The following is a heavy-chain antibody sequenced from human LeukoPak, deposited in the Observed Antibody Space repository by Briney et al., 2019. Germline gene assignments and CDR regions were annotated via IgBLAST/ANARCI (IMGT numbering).Heavy chain of an antibody. D-gene: IGHD3-22*01. CDR3: ATDFYDST. CDR1: GFTFSNAW. V-gene: IGHV3-15*07. J-gene: IGHJ5*02. Sequence: GGSLRLSCATSGFTFSNAWMNWVRQAPGKGLEWVGRIRSNSDGGTIDYAAPVKGRFTLSRDDSKTTLYLQMNSLQTADTAVYYCATDFYDSTWGQGTLVTVSS. CDR2: IRSNSDGGTI.